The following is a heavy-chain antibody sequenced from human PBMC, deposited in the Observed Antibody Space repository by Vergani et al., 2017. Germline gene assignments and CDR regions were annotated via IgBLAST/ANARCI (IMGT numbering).Heavy chain of an antibody. V-gene: IGHV4-34*01. CDR2: TRHEGIT. J-gene: IGHJ4*02. CDR3: ARKGYYTNGVCCTLFDV. CDR1: GGSFIAYW. Sequence: QAQLQQWGAGLLKPSETLSLTCALYGGSFIAYWWTWTRQPQGRGLEWFGETRHEGITHYSQSLKSRVTISIDTSTNPSSLNLRSVTAADTAVYYCARKGYYTNGVCCTLFDVWGQGALVTVSS. D-gene: IGHD2-8*01.